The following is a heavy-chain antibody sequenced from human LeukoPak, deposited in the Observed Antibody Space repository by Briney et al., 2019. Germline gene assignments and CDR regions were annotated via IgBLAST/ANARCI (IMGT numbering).Heavy chain of an antibody. V-gene: IGHV4-4*09. J-gene: IGHJ4*02. CDR1: GGSISSYY. D-gene: IGHD6-6*01. CDR3: ARSGFGSSRTYDY. CDR2: IYTSGST. Sequence: PSETLSLTCTVSGGSISSYYWSWIRQPPGKGLEWIGYIYTSGSTNYNPSLKSRVTISVDTSKNQFSLKLSSVTAADTAVYYCARSGFGSSRTYDYWGQGTLVAVSS.